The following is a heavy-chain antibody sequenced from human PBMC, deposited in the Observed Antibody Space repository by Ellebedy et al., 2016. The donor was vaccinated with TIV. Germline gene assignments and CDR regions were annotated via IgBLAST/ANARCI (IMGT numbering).Heavy chain of an antibody. Sequence: PGGSLRLSCAASGFTFSNYAIQWLRQAPGKGLAWDAAISYDGRDEYYADTVRGRFTIARDNDRNTLYLQMNSMGTAETATYYCASLYDTVMLYLGGVDVWGRGTTVTVSS. CDR2: ISYDGRDE. J-gene: IGHJ6*02. V-gene: IGHV3-30*04. CDR1: GFTFSNYA. D-gene: IGHD3-16*01. CDR3: ASLYDTVMLYLGGVDV.